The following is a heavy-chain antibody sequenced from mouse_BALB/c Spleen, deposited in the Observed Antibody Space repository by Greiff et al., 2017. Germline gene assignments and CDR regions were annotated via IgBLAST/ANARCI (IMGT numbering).Heavy chain of an antibody. V-gene: IGHV5-9-4*01. D-gene: IGHD2-1*01. Sequence: EVQRVESGGGLVKPGGSLKLSCAASGFTFSSYAMSWVRQSPEKRLEWVAEISSGGSYTYYPDTVTGRFTISRDNAKNTLYLEMSSLKSEDTAMYYCARHDGNYDSWFAYWGQGTLVTVSA. CDR2: ISSGGSYT. CDR1: GFTFSSYA. CDR3: ARHDGNYDSWFAY. J-gene: IGHJ3*01.